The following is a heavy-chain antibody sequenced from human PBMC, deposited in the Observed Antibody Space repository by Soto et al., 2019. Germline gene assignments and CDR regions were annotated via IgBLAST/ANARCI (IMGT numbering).Heavy chain of an antibody. Sequence: TLSLTCTVSGGSVSSGYNYWSWIRQSPGKGLEWIGYISGSGSTGYNPSLKNRLTMSVDRSKNQFTLRPSSVTAADTAVYFCATESGSSYGYFDYWGQGTQVTVSS. V-gene: IGHV4-30-4*01. CDR2: ISGSGST. CDR1: GGSVSSGYNY. J-gene: IGHJ4*02. CDR3: ATESGSSYGYFDY. D-gene: IGHD1-26*01.